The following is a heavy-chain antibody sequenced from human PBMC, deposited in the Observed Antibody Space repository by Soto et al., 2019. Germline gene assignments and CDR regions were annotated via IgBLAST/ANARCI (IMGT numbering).Heavy chain of an antibody. V-gene: IGHV1-69*01. Sequence: QVHLEQSGTEVKKPGSSVKVSCKASGDTFKSYSINWIRQAPGQGLEWMGGIIPMSGSPDYAQKFQSRVTITADESTSTVYMELSSLSSEDTAIYYCSRDNFVELRGTCFDPGGQGTLVIVSS. D-gene: IGHD1-7*01. CDR1: GDTFKSYS. CDR3: SRDNFVELRGTCFDP. J-gene: IGHJ5*02. CDR2: IIPMSGSP.